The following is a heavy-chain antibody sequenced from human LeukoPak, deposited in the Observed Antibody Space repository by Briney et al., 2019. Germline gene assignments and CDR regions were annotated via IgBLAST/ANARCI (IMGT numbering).Heavy chain of an antibody. V-gene: IGHV1-3*01. CDR1: GYTFTSYA. J-gene: IGHJ4*02. Sequence: ASVNVSCKASGYTFTSYAMHWVRQAPGQRLEWMGWINAGNGNTKYSQKFQGRGTITRNTSISTAYMELSSLRSEDTAVYYCARASDTAMVNPFDYWGQGTLVTVSS. CDR2: INAGNGNT. CDR3: ARASDTAMVNPFDY. D-gene: IGHD5-18*01.